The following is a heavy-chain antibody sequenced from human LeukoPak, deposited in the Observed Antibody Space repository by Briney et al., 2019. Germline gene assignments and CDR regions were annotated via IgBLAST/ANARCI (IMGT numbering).Heavy chain of an antibody. CDR3: ARRRRAATHFDY. D-gene: IGHD2-15*01. J-gene: IGHJ4*02. CDR2: INHSGST. V-gene: IGHV4-34*01. CDR1: GGSFSGYY. Sequence: SEALSLTCAVCGGSFSGYYWSWIRQPPGKGLEWIGEINHSGSTNYNPSLKSRVTISVDTSKNQFSQKLSSVTAADTAVYYCARRRRAATHFDYWGQGTLVTVSS.